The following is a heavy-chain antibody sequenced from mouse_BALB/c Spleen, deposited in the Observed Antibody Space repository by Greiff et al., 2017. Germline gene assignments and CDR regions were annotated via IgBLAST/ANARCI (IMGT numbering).Heavy chain of an antibody. CDR2: ISSGGGNT. J-gene: IGHJ2*01. D-gene: IGHD2-10*01. CDR3: ARSYYGNYPNYFDY. CDR1: GFTFSSYT. V-gene: IGHV5-9*03. Sequence: EVMLVESGGGLVKPGGSLKLSCAASGFTFSSYTMSWVRQTPEKRLEWVATISSGGGNTYYPDSVKGRFTISRDNAKNNLYLQMSSLRSEDTALYYCARSYYGNYPNYFDYWGQGTTLTVSS.